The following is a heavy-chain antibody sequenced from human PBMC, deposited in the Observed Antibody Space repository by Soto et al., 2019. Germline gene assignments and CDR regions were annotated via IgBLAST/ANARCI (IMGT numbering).Heavy chain of an antibody. CDR1: GFTFGDYA. CDR3: TRAQVFPDIYYYYGMDV. J-gene: IGHJ6*02. D-gene: IGHD2-21*01. Sequence: GGSLRLSCTASGFTFGDYAMSWFRQAPGKGLEWVGFIRSKAYGGTTEYAASVKGRFTISRDDSKSIAYLQMNSLKTEDTAVYYCTRAQVFPDIYYYYGMDVWGQGTTVTVSS. V-gene: IGHV3-49*03. CDR2: IRSKAYGGTT.